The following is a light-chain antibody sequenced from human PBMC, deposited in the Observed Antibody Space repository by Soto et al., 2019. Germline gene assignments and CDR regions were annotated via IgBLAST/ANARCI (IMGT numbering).Light chain of an antibody. V-gene: IGLV2-14*01. CDR3: SSYTSSSILVV. CDR2: DVS. CDR1: SSDVGGYNY. J-gene: IGLJ2*01. Sequence: QSALTQPASVSGSPGQSITISCTGTSSDVGGYNYVSWYQQHPGKAPKLMIYDVSNRPSGVSNRFSGSKSGNTASLTISGLQAEDEADYYCSSYTSSSILVVFGGGTKVTVL.